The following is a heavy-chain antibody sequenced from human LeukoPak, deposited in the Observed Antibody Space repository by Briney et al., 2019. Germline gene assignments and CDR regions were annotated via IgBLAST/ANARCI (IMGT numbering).Heavy chain of an antibody. J-gene: IGHJ3*02. CDR1: GYSFTSYW. V-gene: IGHV5-51*01. D-gene: IGHD3-9*01. CDR3: ARPILDILTGYSDAFDI. CDR2: IYPGDSDT. Sequence: GESRKISCKGSGYSFTSYWIGWVRQMPGKGLEWMGIIYPGDSDTRYSPSFQGQVTISADKSISTAYLQWSSLKASDTAMYYCARPILDILTGYSDAFDIWGQGTMVTVSS.